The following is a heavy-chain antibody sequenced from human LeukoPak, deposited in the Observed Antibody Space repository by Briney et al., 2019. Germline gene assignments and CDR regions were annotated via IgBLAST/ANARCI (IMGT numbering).Heavy chain of an antibody. CDR2: ISGSGGST. CDR3: AKSVAGYYYYYMDV. D-gene: IGHD2-15*01. J-gene: IGHJ6*03. Sequence: GGSLRLSCAASGFTFSSYAMSWVRQAPGKGLEWVSAISGSGGSTYYADSVEGRFTISRDNSKNTLYLQMNSLRAEDTAVYYCAKSVAGYYYYYMDVWGKGTTVTVSS. CDR1: GFTFSSYA. V-gene: IGHV3-23*01.